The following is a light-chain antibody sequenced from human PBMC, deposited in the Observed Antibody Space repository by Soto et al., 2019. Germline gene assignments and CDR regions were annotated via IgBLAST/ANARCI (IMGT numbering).Light chain of an antibody. CDR3: QQYNSWPFA. J-gene: IGKJ3*01. CDR2: EAS. Sequence: EIVMTQSPATLSVSPGERATLSCRASENIGSTLAWYQQKPGQAPRLLIYEASTRATGIPVRFSGTGSGTEFPLTINSLQSEDFTFYYCQQYNSWPFAFGPGTKVDVK. CDR1: ENIGST. V-gene: IGKV3-15*01.